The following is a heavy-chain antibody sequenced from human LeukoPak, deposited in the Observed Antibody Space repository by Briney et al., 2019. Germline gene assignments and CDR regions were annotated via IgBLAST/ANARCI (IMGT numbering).Heavy chain of an antibody. V-gene: IGHV1-69*05. J-gene: IGHJ4*02. D-gene: IGHD3-22*01. CDR2: IIPIFGTA. CDR1: GGTFSSYA. Sequence: GSSVKVSCKASGGTFSSYAISWVRQAPGQGLEWMGRIIPIFGTANYAQKFQGRVTITTDEPTSTAYMELSSLRSEDTAVYYCASSRPLLTYYYDSTGPLDYWGQGTLVTVSS. CDR3: ASSRPLLTYYYDSTGPLDY.